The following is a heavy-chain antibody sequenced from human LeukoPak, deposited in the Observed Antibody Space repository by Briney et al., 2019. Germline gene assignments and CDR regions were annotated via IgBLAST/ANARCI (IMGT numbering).Heavy chain of an antibody. J-gene: IGHJ4*02. D-gene: IGHD3-16*01. CDR3: TTMFNVVMGDLFDY. CDR1: GFTFTNAW. Sequence: GGSLRLSCAVSGFTFTNAWVSWARQAPGKGLEWVGRLNSRTDGETTAYAAPVKGRFIISRDDSKNTLYLQMNSLKSDDTAVYYCTTMFNVVMGDLFDYWGQGTLVTVSS. CDR2: LNSRTDGETT. V-gene: IGHV3-15*01.